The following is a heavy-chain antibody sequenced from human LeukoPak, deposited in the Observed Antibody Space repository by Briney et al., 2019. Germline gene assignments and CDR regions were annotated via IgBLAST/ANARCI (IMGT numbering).Heavy chain of an antibody. J-gene: IGHJ4*02. CDR1: GGSTSSYH. CDR2: IYYSGST. CDR3: ARDGYYFDY. Sequence: TSETLSLTCTVSGGSTSSYHWSWIRQPPGKGLEWIGYIYYSGSTNYNPSLKSRVTISVDTSKNQFSLKLSSVTAADTAVYYCARDGYYFDYWGQGTLVTVSS. V-gene: IGHV4-59*01.